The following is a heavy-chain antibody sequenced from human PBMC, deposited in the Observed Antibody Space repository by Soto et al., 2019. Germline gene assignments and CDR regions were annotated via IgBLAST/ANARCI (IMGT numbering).Heavy chain of an antibody. V-gene: IGHV3-21*01. Sequence: GVPIRVSCAASEFTCSSYSMNWVRQAPGKGLEWVSSISSSSSYIYYADSVKGRFTISRDNAKNSLYLQMNSLGAEDTAVYYCARDRYFDYWGQGTLVTVSS. CDR2: ISSSSSYI. CDR1: EFTCSSYS. CDR3: ARDRYFDY. J-gene: IGHJ4*02.